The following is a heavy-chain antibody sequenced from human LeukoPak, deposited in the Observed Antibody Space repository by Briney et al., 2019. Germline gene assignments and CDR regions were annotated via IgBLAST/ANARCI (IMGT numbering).Heavy chain of an antibody. D-gene: IGHD4-17*01. CDR1: GGSISSYY. CDR2: IYYSGST. Sequence: SETLSLTCTVSGGSISSYYWSWIRQPPGKGLEWIGYIYYSGSTNYNPSLKSRVTISVDTSKNQFSLKLSSVTAADTAVYYCARNYYGDYVPHYIDYWGQGTLVTVSS. J-gene: IGHJ4*02. V-gene: IGHV4-59*01. CDR3: ARNYYGDYVPHYIDY.